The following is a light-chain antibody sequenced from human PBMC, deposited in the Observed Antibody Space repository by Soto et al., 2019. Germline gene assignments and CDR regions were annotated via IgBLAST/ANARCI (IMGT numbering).Light chain of an antibody. V-gene: IGKV1-39*01. J-gene: IGKJ1*01. CDR2: GAS. Sequence: DIQMTQSPSSLSASVGDRVTIICRASHSISNYLNWYQQRPGKAPTLLIYGASTLQTGVPSRFSGSVSGQDFTLTISRLQPADFATYYCQQSYSTPPWTFGQGTKVEIK. CDR3: QQSYSTPPWT. CDR1: HSISNY.